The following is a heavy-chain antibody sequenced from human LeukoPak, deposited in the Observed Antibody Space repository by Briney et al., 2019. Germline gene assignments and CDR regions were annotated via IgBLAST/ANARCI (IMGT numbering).Heavy chain of an antibody. J-gene: IGHJ3*02. Sequence: SETLSLTCTVTGYSISSGYYWGWIRQPPGKGLEWIGSIYHSGSTYHNPSLKSRVTISVDTSKNQFSLKLSSVTAADTAVYYCARASSSWYGEGAAFDIWGQGTMVTVSS. CDR2: IYHSGST. CDR3: ARASSSWYGEGAAFDI. D-gene: IGHD6-13*01. CDR1: GYSISSGYY. V-gene: IGHV4-38-2*02.